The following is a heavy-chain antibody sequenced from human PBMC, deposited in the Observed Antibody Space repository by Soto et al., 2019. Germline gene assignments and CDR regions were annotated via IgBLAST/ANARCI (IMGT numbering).Heavy chain of an antibody. CDR3: VRGRTGMDV. J-gene: IGHJ6*02. Sequence: EVQLVESGGGLVQPGGSLRLSCAASGFTFSYYGMSWVRQAPGKGLEWVANIKKDGSEKYYVDSVKGRFTISGDNAKNSMYLQMSSLRDGDTAVYFCVRGRTGMDVWGQGTTVTVSS. CDR2: IKKDGSEK. CDR1: GFTFSYYG. V-gene: IGHV3-7*05.